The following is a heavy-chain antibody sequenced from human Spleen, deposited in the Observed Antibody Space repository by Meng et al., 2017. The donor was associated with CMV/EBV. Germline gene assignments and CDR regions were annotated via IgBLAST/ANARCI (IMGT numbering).Heavy chain of an antibody. D-gene: IGHD3-10*01. Sequence: GESLKISCAASGFTFSNSDMKWVRQAPGKGLEWVSGVSGNGSRTYYADSVKGRFIISRDISRIFLYHQMNSLRPEDMAVYTGFLWFGDEHYYFDYRGQGTLVTVSS. V-gene: IGHV3-19*01. CDR3: FLWFGDEHYYFDY. CDR1: GFTFSNSD. J-gene: IGHJ4*02. CDR2: VSGNGSRT.